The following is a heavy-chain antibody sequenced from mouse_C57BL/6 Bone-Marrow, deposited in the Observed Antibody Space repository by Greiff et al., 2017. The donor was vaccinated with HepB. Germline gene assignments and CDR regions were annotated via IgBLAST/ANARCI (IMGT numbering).Heavy chain of an antibody. Sequence: DVKLVESGGGLVQSGRSLRLSCATSGFTFSDFYMEWVRQAPGKGLEWIAASRNKANDYTTEYSVSVKGRFIVSRDASQSILYLQMNALRAEDTAIYYYARDLYDYDGGFAYWGQGTLVTVSA. D-gene: IGHD2-4*01. CDR3: ARDLYDYDGGFAY. V-gene: IGHV7-1*01. CDR1: GFTFSDFY. CDR2: SRNKANDYTT. J-gene: IGHJ3*01.